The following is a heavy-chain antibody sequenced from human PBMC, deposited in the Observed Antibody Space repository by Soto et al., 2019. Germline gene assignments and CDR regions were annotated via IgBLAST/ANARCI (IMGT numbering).Heavy chain of an antibody. Sequence: QVQLVQSGAEVKKPGASVKLSCRTSGYTFTHYYIHWVRQAPGQGLEWLGIINPASGSTNYAQDFQGRVSLTMDTSTTTVYMDLSGLRAEDTAIFYCARDLAEGDHWGQETLVTVSS. D-gene: IGHD3-3*02. V-gene: IGHV1-46*01. CDR1: GYTFTHYY. CDR3: ARDLAEGDH. CDR2: INPASGST. J-gene: IGHJ4*02.